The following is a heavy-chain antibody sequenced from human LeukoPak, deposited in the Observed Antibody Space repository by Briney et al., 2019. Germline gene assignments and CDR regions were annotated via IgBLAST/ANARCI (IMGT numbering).Heavy chain of an antibody. CDR3: ARDRGCTAGVCYIDAFDI. V-gene: IGHV3-11*01. Sequence: PGGSLRLSCEASAFTLSDYYMSWIRQAPGKGLEWVSYISSSGSTIYYADSVKGRFTISRDNAKKSLYLQMNSLRAEDTAVYYCARDRGCTAGVCYIDAFDIWGQGTMVTVSS. D-gene: IGHD2-8*02. J-gene: IGHJ3*02. CDR2: ISSSGSTI. CDR1: AFTLSDYY.